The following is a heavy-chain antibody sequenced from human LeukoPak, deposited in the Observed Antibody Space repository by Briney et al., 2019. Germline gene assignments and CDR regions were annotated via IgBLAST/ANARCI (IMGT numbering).Heavy chain of an antibody. CDR1: AGSISSSSYY. V-gene: IGHV4-39*01. CDR2: LFYTGET. CDR3: ARTDSGRYSYFDY. J-gene: IGHJ4*02. D-gene: IGHD1-26*01. Sequence: SETLSLTCIVSAGSISSSSYYWGWIRQPPGKGLEWIGNLFYTGETFYNPSLNSRVTISVDTSKSQFSLRLSSVTAADTAVYYCARTDSGRYSYFDYWGQGTLVTVSS.